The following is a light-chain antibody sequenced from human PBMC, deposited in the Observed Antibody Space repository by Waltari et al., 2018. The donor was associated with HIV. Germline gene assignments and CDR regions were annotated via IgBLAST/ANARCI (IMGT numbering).Light chain of an antibody. CDR1: SSDVGGYNY. Sequence: QSALTQPASVSGSPGQSITISCTGTSSDVGGYNYVSWYQQHPGKAPKLMLYDVSNRPYGVSNRFAGSKSGNTASLTISGLQAEDEADYYCSSYTSSSTLEVFGGGTKLTVL. J-gene: IGLJ3*02. CDR3: SSYTSSSTLEV. V-gene: IGLV2-14*03. CDR2: DVS.